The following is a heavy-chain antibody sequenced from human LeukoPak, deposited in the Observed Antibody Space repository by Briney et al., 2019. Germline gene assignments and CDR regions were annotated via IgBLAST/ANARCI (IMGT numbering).Heavy chain of an antibody. Sequence: SETLSLTCNFSAVSISRHFWSWIRQTPEKGLEWLGYVFSSGSTNYNPSLKSRITISLDTSKHQFSLTLNSVTAADTAVYYCAREYDYWGLGTLVTVSS. CDR1: AVSISRHF. V-gene: IGHV4-59*11. CDR3: AREYDY. J-gene: IGHJ4*01. CDR2: VFSSGST.